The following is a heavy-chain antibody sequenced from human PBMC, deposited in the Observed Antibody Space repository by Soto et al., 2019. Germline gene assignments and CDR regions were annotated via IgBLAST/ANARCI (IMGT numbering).Heavy chain of an antibody. CDR1: GGSISSGDYY. CDR2: IYYSGST. D-gene: IGHD2-2*01. V-gene: IGHV4-30-4*01. CDR3: ARGSVRYCPHPLYCISTSSYFDY. Sequence: PSETLSLTCTVSGGSISSGDYYWSWIRQPPGKGLEWIGYIYYSGSTYYNPSLKSRVTISVDTSKNQFSLKLSSVTAADTAVYYCARGSVRYCPHPLYCISTSSYFDYWGQGTLVTVSS. J-gene: IGHJ4*02.